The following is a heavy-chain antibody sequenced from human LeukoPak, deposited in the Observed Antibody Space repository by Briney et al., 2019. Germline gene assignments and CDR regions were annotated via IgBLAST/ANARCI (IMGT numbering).Heavy chain of an antibody. CDR2: IYYSGST. D-gene: IGHD3-22*01. CDR3: ARPQPYYHDSSGQITGFDY. V-gene: IGHV4-39*01. Sequence: SETLSLTCTVSGGSISSSSYYWGWIRQPPGKGLEWIGSIYYSGSTYYNPSLKSRVTISVDTSKNQFSLKLSSVTAADTAVYYCARPQPYYHDSSGQITGFDYWGQGTLVTVSS. J-gene: IGHJ4*02. CDR1: GGSISSSSYY.